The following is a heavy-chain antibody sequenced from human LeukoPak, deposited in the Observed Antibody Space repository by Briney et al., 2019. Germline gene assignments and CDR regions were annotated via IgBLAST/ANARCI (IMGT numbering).Heavy chain of an antibody. Sequence: PSETLSLTCAVYGGSFSGYWSWIRHPPGKGLEWIGEINHTGSTSYNPSLKSRVTISVDTSKNQFSLKLSSVTAADTAVYFCARRSHYSGWYVWGQGTLVTVSS. J-gene: IGHJ1*01. CDR1: GGSFSGY. CDR3: ARRSHYSGWYV. CDR2: INHTGST. D-gene: IGHD6-19*01. V-gene: IGHV4-34*01.